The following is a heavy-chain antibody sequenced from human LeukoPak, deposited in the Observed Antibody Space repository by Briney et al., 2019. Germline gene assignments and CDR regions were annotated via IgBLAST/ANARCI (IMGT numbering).Heavy chain of an antibody. CDR2: ISGSGGST. D-gene: IGHD6-13*01. V-gene: IGHV3-23*01. Sequence: SGGSLRLSCAASGFTFSSYAMSWVRQAPGKGLEWVSAISGSGGSTYYADSVKGRFTISRDNAKNSLYLQMNSLRAEDTAVYYCARGALYSSSQGWFDPWGQGTLVTVSS. J-gene: IGHJ5*02. CDR1: GFTFSSYA. CDR3: ARGALYSSSQGWFDP.